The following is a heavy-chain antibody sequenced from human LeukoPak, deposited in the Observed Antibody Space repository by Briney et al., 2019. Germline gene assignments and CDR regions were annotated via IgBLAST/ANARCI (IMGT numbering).Heavy chain of an antibody. CDR1: GYTFTTSW. V-gene: IGHV5-51*01. CDR2: IYPGDSDT. Sequence: GESLKISCQGFGYTFTTSWIGWVRQLPGKGPEWMGIIYPGDSDTRYSPSFQGQVTISADKSISTAYLQWSSLKASDSAMYYCARLRPAIIAGTNTRYYFDYWGQGTLVTVSS. CDR3: ARLRPAIIAGTNTRYYFDY. D-gene: IGHD6-13*01. J-gene: IGHJ4*02.